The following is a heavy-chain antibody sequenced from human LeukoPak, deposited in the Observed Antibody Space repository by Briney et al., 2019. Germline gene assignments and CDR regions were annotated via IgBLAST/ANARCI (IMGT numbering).Heavy chain of an antibody. J-gene: IGHJ3*02. Sequence: QSGGSLRLSCAASGFTFGDYSMTWVRQAPGKGLEWVSAISGSAVITFYADSVKGRFTISRDNSKNTLYLQMNSLRAEDTALYYCAKSRLSGINDAFDIWGQGTMVTVSS. CDR3: AKSRLSGINDAFDI. CDR2: ISGSAVIT. D-gene: IGHD3-3*01. CDR1: GFTFGDYS. V-gene: IGHV3-23*01.